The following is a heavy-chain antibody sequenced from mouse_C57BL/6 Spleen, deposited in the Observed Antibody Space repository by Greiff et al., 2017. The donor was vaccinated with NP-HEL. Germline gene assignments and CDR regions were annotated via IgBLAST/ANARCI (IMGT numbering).Heavy chain of an antibody. D-gene: IGHD2-3*01. CDR3: ARDDDAFDV. J-gene: IGHJ1*03. Sequence: EVHLVESGGGLVQSGRSLRLSCATSGFTFSDFYMEWVRQAPGKGLEWIAASRNKANDYTTEYSASVKGRFIVSRDTSQSILYLQMNALRAEDTAIYYCARDDDAFDVWGTGTTVTVSS. CDR1: GFTFSDFY. V-gene: IGHV7-1*01. CDR2: SRNKANDYTT.